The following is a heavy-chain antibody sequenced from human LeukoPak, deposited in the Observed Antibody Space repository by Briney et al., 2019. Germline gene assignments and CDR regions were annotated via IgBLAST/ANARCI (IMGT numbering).Heavy chain of an antibody. D-gene: IGHD3-10*01. J-gene: IGHJ2*01. CDR2: IYYSGST. CDR1: GGSLSSYS. V-gene: IGHV4-59*01. Sequence: SETLSLTCTVSGGSLSSYSWSWIRQPPGKGLEWIGYIYYSGSTTYNPSLRSRVTISVDTSKNQFSLKLSSVTAADTAVYYCARVFYYGSGTFDLWGRGTLVTVSS. CDR3: ARVFYYGSGTFDL.